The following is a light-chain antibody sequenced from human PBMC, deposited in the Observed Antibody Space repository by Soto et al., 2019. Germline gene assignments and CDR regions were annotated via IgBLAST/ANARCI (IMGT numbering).Light chain of an antibody. V-gene: IGLV1-44*01. J-gene: IGLJ1*01. CDR3: AAWDVSLNGYV. CDR2: SNN. Sequence: QPVLTQPPSASGTPRQRVTISCSGSSSNIGSNTVNWYQQLPGTAPKLLIYSNNQRPSGVPDRFSGSKSGTSASLAISGLQSEDEADYYCAAWDVSLNGYVFGTGTKVTVL. CDR1: SSNIGSNT.